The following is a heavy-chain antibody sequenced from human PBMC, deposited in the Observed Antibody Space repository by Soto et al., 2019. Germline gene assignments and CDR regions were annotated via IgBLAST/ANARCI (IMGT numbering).Heavy chain of an antibody. V-gene: IGHV4-39*01. J-gene: IGHJ5*02. Sequence: SETLSLTCTVSGDSITASYSNWAWIRQPPGKGLEWIGTFYCSGTTSQNPPLRSRITISGDTSRNQFSLNLRSVTAADSGVYYCAKLVRDDVRRSDLDLRGPGTLVTVSS. CDR2: FYCSGTT. CDR1: GDSITASYSN. CDR3: AKLVRDDVRRSDLDL. D-gene: IGHD3-10*02.